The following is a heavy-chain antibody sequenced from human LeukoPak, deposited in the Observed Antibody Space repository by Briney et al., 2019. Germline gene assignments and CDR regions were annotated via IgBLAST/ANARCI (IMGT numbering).Heavy chain of an antibody. CDR1: GYTFTGYY. Sequence: ASVKVSCKASGYTFTGYYMHWVRQAPGQGLEWMGWINPNSGGTNCAQKFQGRVTMTRDTSISTAYMELSRLRSDDTAVYYCARDAYDFWSGYYFPNYYYYGIDVWGQGTTVTVSS. CDR2: INPNSGGT. J-gene: IGHJ6*02. V-gene: IGHV1-2*02. CDR3: ARDAYDFWSGYYFPNYYYYGIDV. D-gene: IGHD3-3*01.